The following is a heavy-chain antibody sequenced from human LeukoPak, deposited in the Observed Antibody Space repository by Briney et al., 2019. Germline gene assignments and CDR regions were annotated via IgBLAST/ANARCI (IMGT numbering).Heavy chain of an antibody. CDR3: AKAEDIVVVPAAIGTEGLDY. CDR2: IRYDGSNK. J-gene: IGHJ4*02. V-gene: IGHV3-30*02. D-gene: IGHD2-2*02. CDR1: GFTFSSYG. Sequence: GGSLRLSCAASGFTFSSYGMHWVRQAPGKGLEWVAFIRYDGSNKYYADSVKGRFTISRDNSKNTLYLQMNSLRAEDTAVYYCAKAEDIVVVPAAIGTEGLDYWGQGTLVTVSS.